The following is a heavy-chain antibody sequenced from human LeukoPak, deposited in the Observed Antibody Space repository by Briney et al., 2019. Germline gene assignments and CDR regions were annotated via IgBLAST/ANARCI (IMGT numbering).Heavy chain of an antibody. J-gene: IGHJ4*02. V-gene: IGHV3-53*01. CDR3: ARGPSITWYLD. CDR1: GFSVSSNY. D-gene: IGHD6-13*01. Sequence: GGSLRLSCAASGFSVSSNYMTWVRQAPGKGLEWVSVMYSGGTTYYADSVKGRFIISRDSSKNTLYLQMNSLRAKDTAMYYCARGPSITWYLDWGQGTLVTVSS. CDR2: MYSGGTT.